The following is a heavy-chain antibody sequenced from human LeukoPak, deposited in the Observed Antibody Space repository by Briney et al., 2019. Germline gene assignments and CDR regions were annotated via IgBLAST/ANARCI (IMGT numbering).Heavy chain of an antibody. CDR1: GFTFSNYS. V-gene: IGHV3-48*01. D-gene: IGHD6-13*01. J-gene: IGHJ4*02. CDR3: ASLAAAGTVFDC. Sequence: PGGSMRLSCAASGFTFSNYSMNWVRQAPGKGLEWVSYISSGRSTINYADTVKGRFTISRDNAENSLYLQMNSLRAEDTAVYYCASLAAAGTVFDCWGQGTLVTVS. CDR2: ISSGRSTI.